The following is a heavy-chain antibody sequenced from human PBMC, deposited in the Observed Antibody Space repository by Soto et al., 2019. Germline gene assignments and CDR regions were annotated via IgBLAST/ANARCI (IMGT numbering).Heavy chain of an antibody. CDR1: GFTFSSYW. J-gene: IGHJ4*01. V-gene: IGHV3-7*01. CDR3: SRVAYGNGWIYDY. CDR2: IKQDGSEK. Sequence: QPGGSLRLSCAASGFTFSSYWMSWVRQAPGKGLEWVVNIKQDGSEKYYMDSVRGRFTVSRDNAKNSLYLQMSSLRAEDTAVYFCSRVAYGNGWIYDYWGQGSLVTVSS. D-gene: IGHD6-19*01.